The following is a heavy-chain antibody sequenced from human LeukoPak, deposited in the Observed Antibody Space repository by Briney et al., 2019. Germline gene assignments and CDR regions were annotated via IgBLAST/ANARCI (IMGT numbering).Heavy chain of an antibody. CDR2: IYHSGST. Sequence: SETLSLTCTVSGYSISSGYYWGWIRQAPGKGLEWIGSIYHSGSTYYNPSLKSRVTISVDTSKNQFSLKLSSVTAADTAVYYCARGPPTGTTSDFDYWGQGTLVTVSS. V-gene: IGHV4-38-2*02. CDR1: GYSISSGYY. D-gene: IGHD1-7*01. CDR3: ARGPPTGTTSDFDY. J-gene: IGHJ4*02.